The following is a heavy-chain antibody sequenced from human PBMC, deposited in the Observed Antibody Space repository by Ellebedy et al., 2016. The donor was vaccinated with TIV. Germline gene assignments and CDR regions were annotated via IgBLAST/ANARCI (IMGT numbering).Heavy chain of an antibody. V-gene: IGHV3-13*01. CDR1: GFTFSSHD. CDR3: VRASSGFDY. D-gene: IGHD6-25*01. J-gene: IGHJ4*02. Sequence: GESLKISCAASGFTFSSHDIHWVRQATGKGLEWVSAIGTAGDTYYAGSVKGRFTISRENAKNSLYLQMNSLRAEDTAVYYCVRASSGFDYWGQGTLVTVSS. CDR2: IGTAGDT.